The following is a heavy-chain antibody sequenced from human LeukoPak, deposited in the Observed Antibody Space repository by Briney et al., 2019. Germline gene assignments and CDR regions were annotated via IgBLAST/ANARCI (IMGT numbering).Heavy chain of an antibody. CDR1: GFTFSSYA. CDR2: ISGGGGTT. V-gene: IGHV3-23*01. J-gene: IGHJ6*03. Sequence: PGGSLRLSCAASGFTFSSYAMSWVRQAPGKELEWVLSISGGGGTTYYADSVKGRFTISRDNSRSTLYLQLNSLRAEDTAVYYCAKVIAATNNYYYYMDVWGKGTTVTVSS. CDR3: AKVIAATNNYYYYMDV. D-gene: IGHD6-25*01.